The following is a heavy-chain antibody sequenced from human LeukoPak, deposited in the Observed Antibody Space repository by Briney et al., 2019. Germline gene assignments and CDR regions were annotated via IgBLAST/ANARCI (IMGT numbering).Heavy chain of an antibody. J-gene: IGHJ4*02. D-gene: IGHD3-3*01. CDR2: IYSGGST. CDR3: ARVGGSTIFGPGHYFDY. CDR1: GFTVSSNY. Sequence: GGSLRLSCAASGFTVSSNYMSWVRQAPGKGLEWVSVIYSGGSTYYADSVKGRFTISRDNSKNTLYLQMNSLRAEDTAVYYCARVGGSTIFGPGHYFDYWGQGTLVTVSS. V-gene: IGHV3-53*01.